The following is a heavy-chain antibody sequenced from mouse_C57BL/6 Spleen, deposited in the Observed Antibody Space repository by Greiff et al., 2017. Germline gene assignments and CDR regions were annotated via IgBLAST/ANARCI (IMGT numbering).Heavy chain of an antibody. CDR2: IYPGDGDT. Sequence: VQLQQSGPELVKPGASVKISCKASGYAFSSSWMNWVKQRPGKGLEWIGRIYPGDGDTNYNGKFKGKATLTADKSSSTAYMQLSSLTSEDSAVYFCAREGDYYGSSYHWFAYWGQGTLVTVSA. D-gene: IGHD1-1*01. J-gene: IGHJ3*01. CDR1: GYAFSSSW. V-gene: IGHV1-82*01. CDR3: AREGDYYGSSYHWFAY.